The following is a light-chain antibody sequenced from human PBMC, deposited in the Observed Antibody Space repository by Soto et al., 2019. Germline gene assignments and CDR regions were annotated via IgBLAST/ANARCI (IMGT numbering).Light chain of an antibody. Sequence: QSVLTQPPSASGTPGQKVFISCSGSSSNIGGTNYAYWYQQLPGAAPKLLMHSNNLRPSGVPERISGSKFGTAASLAISGLRSEDEADYYCQSYDGDLYNYVFGIGTKVTVL. V-gene: IGLV1-47*02. J-gene: IGLJ1*01. CDR1: SSNIGGTNY. CDR2: SNN. CDR3: QSYDGDLYNYV.